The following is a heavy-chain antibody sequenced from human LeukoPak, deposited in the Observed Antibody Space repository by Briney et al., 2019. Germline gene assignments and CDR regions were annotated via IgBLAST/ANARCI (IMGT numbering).Heavy chain of an antibody. Sequence: AASVKVSCRASGGTFSSYAISWVRQAPGQGLEWMGGIIPIFGTANYAQKFQGRVTITTDESTSTAYMELSSLRSEDTAVYYCARGGPINYDFWSGQNWFDPWGQGTLVTVSS. CDR2: IIPIFGTA. CDR3: ARGGPINYDFWSGQNWFDP. V-gene: IGHV1-69*05. D-gene: IGHD3-3*01. CDR1: GGTFSSYA. J-gene: IGHJ5*02.